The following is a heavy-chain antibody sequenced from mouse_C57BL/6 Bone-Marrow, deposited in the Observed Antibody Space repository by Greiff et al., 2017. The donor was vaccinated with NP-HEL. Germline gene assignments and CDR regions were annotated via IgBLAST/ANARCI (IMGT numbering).Heavy chain of an antibody. V-gene: IGHV5-2*01. Sequence: EVQVVESGGGLVQPGESLKLSCESNEYEFPSHDMSWVRKTPEKRLELVAAINSDGGSTYYPDTMERRFIISRDNTKKTLYLQMSSLRSEDTAVYYCAVLRRYWYFDVWGTGTTVTVSS. CDR3: AVLRRYWYFDV. J-gene: IGHJ1*03. CDR2: INSDGGST. CDR1: EYEFPSHD. D-gene: IGHD1-1*01.